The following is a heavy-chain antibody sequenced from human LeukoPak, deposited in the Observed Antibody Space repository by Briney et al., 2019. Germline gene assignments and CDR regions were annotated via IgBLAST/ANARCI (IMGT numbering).Heavy chain of an antibody. CDR1: GGSFSGYY. CDR3: ARGLRGTMIVVVNRWFDP. Sequence: SETLSLTCAVYGGSFSGYYWSWIRQPPGKGLEWIGEINHSGSTNYNPSLKSRVTISVDTSKNQFPLKRSSVTAAAPAVYYCARGLRGTMIVVVNRWFDPWGQGTLVTVSS. CDR2: INHSGST. D-gene: IGHD3-22*01. J-gene: IGHJ5*02. V-gene: IGHV4-34*01.